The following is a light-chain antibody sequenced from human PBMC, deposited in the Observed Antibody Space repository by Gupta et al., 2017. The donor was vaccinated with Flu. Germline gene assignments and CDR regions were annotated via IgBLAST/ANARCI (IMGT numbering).Light chain of an antibody. V-gene: IGKV2-30*02. CDR2: KVS. CDR3: MTGTGWTLA. Sequence: VTLGPPASISCRSSQSLVHRDGNTYLHGFQQRPGQSPRRRSYKVSNRDSGVPDRGSGSGSGTDFTLKIRRVEADDVGVYDCMTGTGWTLAFGKGTKVEI. CDR1: QSLVHRDGNTY. J-gene: IGKJ2*01.